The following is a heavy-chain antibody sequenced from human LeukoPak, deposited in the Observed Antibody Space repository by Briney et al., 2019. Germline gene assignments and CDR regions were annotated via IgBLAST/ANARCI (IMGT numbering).Heavy chain of an antibody. CDR1: GFTFCSHG. D-gene: IGHD1-7*01. CDR2: IWYDGSNK. J-gene: IGHJ3*02. Sequence: GRSLRLSCAASGFTFCSHGMHWVRQAPGKGLEGVAVIWYDGSNKYYADSVKGRFTISRDNSKNTLYLQMNSLRAEDTAVYYCARDELDAVDIWGRGTMVTVSS. V-gene: IGHV3-33*01. CDR3: ARDELDAVDI.